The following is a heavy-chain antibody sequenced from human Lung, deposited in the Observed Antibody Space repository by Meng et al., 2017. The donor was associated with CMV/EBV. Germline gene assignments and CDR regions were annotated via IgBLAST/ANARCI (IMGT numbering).Heavy chain of an antibody. D-gene: IGHD2-21*01. J-gene: IGHJ6*02. Sequence: GGSLRLXCATSGLNFKIYGMHWVRQLPGKGLEWVAFIRYDEKTKYYADSVKGRFNISRDNSKNTLYLQMNSLTVEDTAVYYCVKDFPGDCCPCCYYFTHGMDVWXQGTXVTVSS. CDR2: IRYDEKTK. CDR3: VKDFPGDCCPCCYYFTHGMDV. CDR1: GLNFKIYG. V-gene: IGHV3-30*02.